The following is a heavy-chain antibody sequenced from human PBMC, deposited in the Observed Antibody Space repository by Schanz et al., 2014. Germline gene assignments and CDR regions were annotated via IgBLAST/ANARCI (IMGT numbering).Heavy chain of an antibody. CDR1: GFNFGSHG. CDR3: AKDLLYGAPMPLNHLDY. V-gene: IGHV3-33*06. Sequence: QVQLVESGGGVVQPGRSLRLSCAASGFNFGSHGMHWVRQAPGKGLEWVAVISYDGSFKNYADSVRGRITMSRDNSKNTMYLQINNLRADDTAVYYCAKDLLYGAPMPLNHLDYWGQGTLVTVSS. J-gene: IGHJ4*02. D-gene: IGHD2-2*01. CDR2: ISYDGSFK.